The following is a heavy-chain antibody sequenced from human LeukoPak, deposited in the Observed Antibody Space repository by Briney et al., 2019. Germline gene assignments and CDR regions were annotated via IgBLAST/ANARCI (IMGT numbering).Heavy chain of an antibody. CDR1: GFTFSSYA. J-gene: IGHJ4*02. CDR2: ISGSGGST. V-gene: IGHV3-23*01. Sequence: GGSLRLSCAASGFTFSSYAMSWVRQAPGKGLEWVSAISGSGGSTYYADSVKGRFTISRDNSKNTLYLQMNSLRAEDTAVYYCAAITSAGYSSGTTFDYWGQGTLVTVSS. CDR3: AAITSAGYSSGTTFDY. D-gene: IGHD6-25*01.